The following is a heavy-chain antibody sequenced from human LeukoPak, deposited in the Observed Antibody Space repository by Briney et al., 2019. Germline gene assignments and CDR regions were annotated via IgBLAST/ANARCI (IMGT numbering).Heavy chain of an antibody. CDR1: KFAFSSYA. D-gene: IGHD1-26*01. V-gene: IGHV3-23*01. CDR2: ISGGGGNT. CDR3: GKNRYSGSLSPFDI. J-gene: IGHJ3*02. Sequence: GGSLRHSCAASKFAFSSYAMSWVRQAPGKGLEWVSAISGGGGNTYYADSVKGRFTISRDNSKNTLYLQMNSLRAGDTAVYYCGKNRYSGSLSPFDIWGQGTMVTVSS.